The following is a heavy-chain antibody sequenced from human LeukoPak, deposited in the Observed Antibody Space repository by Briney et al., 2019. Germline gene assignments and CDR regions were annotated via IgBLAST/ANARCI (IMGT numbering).Heavy chain of an antibody. CDR2: ITPSGSTI. CDR1: GFTSSGYY. V-gene: IGHV3-11*01. D-gene: IGHD5-24*01. J-gene: IGHJ4*02. CDR3: AGRDVYNSAF. Sequence: GGSLRLSCAASGFTSSGYYMSWVRQAPGKGLEWVSYITPSGSTIYYADSVKGRFTISRDNAKNSLYLQMNSLRAEDTAVYFCAGRDVYNSAFWGQGTLVTVSS.